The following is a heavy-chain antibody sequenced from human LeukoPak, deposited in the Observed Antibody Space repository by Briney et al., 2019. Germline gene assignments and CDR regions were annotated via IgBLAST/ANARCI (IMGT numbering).Heavy chain of an antibody. CDR1: GFTFSSYA. V-gene: IGHV3-23*01. CDR3: AKDPYPSSGWYYFDY. J-gene: IGHJ4*02. D-gene: IGHD6-19*01. Sequence: LXLSXAASGFTFSSYAMSWVRQAPGKGLEGVSAISGSGGSTYYADSVKGRFTISRDNSKNTLYLQMNSLRAEDTAVYYCAKDPYPSSGWYYFDYWGQGTLVTVSS. CDR2: ISGSGGST.